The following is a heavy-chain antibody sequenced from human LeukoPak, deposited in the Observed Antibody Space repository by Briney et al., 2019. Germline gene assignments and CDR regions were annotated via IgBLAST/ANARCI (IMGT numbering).Heavy chain of an antibody. J-gene: IGHJ3*02. CDR3: ARSYRSSSWAFDI. V-gene: IGHV2-70*11. CDR2: IDWDDDK. D-gene: IGHD6-6*01. Sequence: ESGPALVKPTQTLTLTCTFSGFSLSTSGMCVSWIRQPPGKALEWLARIDWDDDKYYSTSLKTRLTIPKDTSKNQVVLTMTNMDPVDTATYYCARSYRSSSWAFDIWGQGTMVTASS. CDR1: GFSLSTSGMC.